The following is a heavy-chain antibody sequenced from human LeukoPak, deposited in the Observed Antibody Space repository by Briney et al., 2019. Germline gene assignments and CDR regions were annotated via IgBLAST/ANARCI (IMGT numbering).Heavy chain of an antibody. CDR3: AKSAAGNFFADFQH. CDR2: ISYDGSNK. D-gene: IGHD6-13*01. J-gene: IGHJ1*01. V-gene: IGHV3-30*18. CDR1: GFTFSSYG. Sequence: GGSLRLSCAASGFTFSSYGMHWVRQAPGKGLEWVAVISYDGSNKYYADSVKGRFTISRDNSKNTLYLQINSLRAEDTAVYYCAKSAAGNFFADFQHWGQGTLVTVSS.